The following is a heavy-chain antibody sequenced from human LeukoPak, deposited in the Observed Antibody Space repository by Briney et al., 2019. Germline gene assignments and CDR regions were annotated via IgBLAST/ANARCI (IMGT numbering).Heavy chain of an antibody. Sequence: SQTLSLTCAISGDSVSSNSAAWNWIRQSPSRGLEWLGRTYYRSKWYNDYAVSVKSRITINPDTSKNQFSLQLNSVTPEDTAVYYCAREGIRTNIVGASILGYWGQGTLVTVSS. CDR3: AREGIRTNIVGASILGY. CDR1: GDSVSSNSAA. CDR2: TYYRSKWYN. V-gene: IGHV6-1*01. D-gene: IGHD1-26*01. J-gene: IGHJ4*02.